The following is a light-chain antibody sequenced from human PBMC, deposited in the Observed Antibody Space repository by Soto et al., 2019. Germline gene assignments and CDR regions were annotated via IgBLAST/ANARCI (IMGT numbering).Light chain of an antibody. CDR1: QSVSSSY. CDR3: QQYGSSPT. V-gene: IGKV3-20*01. Sequence: EIVLTQSPGTLSLSPGERATLSCRASQSVSSSYLAWYQQKPGQAPRLLIYGVSSRATGIPDRFSGSGSGTDFTLTISRLEPEDCAAYYCQQYGSSPTFGGGAKVEIK. J-gene: IGKJ4*01. CDR2: GVS.